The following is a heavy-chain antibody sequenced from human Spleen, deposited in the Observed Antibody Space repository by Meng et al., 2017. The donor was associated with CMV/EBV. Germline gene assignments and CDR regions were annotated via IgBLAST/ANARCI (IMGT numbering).Heavy chain of an antibody. D-gene: IGHD2-2*01. Sequence: GESLKISCAASGFTFSSYAMTWVRQAPGKGLEWVSAVSSSGGNTHYVDSVKGRFTISRDNSKDTLYLEMNSLRAEDTAVYYCARTWCSSTSCYSDYGMDVWGQGTTVTVSS. J-gene: IGHJ6*02. V-gene: IGHV3-23*01. CDR3: ARTWCSSTSCYSDYGMDV. CDR2: VSSSGGNT. CDR1: GFTFSSYA.